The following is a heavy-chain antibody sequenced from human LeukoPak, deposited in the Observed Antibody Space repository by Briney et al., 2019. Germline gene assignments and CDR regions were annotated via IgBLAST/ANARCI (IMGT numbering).Heavy chain of an antibody. CDR1: GGSISSYY. D-gene: IGHD5-24*01. J-gene: IGHJ4*02. Sequence: SETLSLTCTVSGGSISSYYWSWIRQPPGKGLEWIGYIYYSGSTNYNPSLKSRVTISLDTSQKQLSLTMRSVTAPHPAGHLRARGSGKESYNFDYWGQETLVTVS. CDR2: IYYSGST. CDR3: ARGSGKESYNFDY. V-gene: IGHV4-59*12.